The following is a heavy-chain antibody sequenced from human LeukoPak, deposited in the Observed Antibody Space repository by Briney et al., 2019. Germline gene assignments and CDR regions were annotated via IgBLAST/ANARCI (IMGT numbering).Heavy chain of an antibody. CDR3: AREGRGDSGSSDY. CDR2: ISSSSSYI. Sequence: GGSLRLSCAASGFTFSSYSMNWVRQAPGKGLEWVSSISSSSSYIYYADSVKGRFTISRDNAKNSLYLQMNSLRAEDTAVYYCAREGRGDSGSSDYWGQGTLVTVSS. V-gene: IGHV3-21*04. CDR1: GFTFSSYS. J-gene: IGHJ4*02. D-gene: IGHD1-26*01.